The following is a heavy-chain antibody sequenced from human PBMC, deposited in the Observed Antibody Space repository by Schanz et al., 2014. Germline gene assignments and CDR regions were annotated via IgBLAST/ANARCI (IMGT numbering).Heavy chain of an antibody. CDR3: VKTDAGWRFDY. CDR2: ISDRGDGT. J-gene: IGHJ4*02. D-gene: IGHD6-19*01. V-gene: IGHV3-23*04. Sequence: EVQLVESGGGLVQPGGSLRLTCAASGFTFSIHYMSWVRQAPGKGLEWVSGISDRGDGTNYGDSVRGRFTISRDNSRNTVYLQMNNVGVDDTATYYCVKTDAGWRFDYWGQGTLVIVSS. CDR1: GFTFSIHY.